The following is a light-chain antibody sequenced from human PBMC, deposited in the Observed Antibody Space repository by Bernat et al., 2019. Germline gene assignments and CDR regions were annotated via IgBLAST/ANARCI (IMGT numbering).Light chain of an antibody. CDR3: KSFDSLGHVI. CDR1: SGSIASNY. V-gene: IGLV6-57*04. CDR2: EDD. J-gene: IGLJ2*01. Sequence: NVKLTQPHSVSESPGQTVTISCTRSSGSIASNYVEWYRQRPGSAPTTVIYEDDQRPSVVPDRFSASIDTSSNSASLTISGLKTEDEADYYCKSFDSLGHVIFGGGTKLTVL.